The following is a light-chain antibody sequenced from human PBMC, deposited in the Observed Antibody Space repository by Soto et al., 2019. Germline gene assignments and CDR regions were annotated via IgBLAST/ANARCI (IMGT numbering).Light chain of an antibody. CDR1: SSDVGGYNY. J-gene: IGLJ3*02. Sequence: QSALTQPASVSGSPGQSITISCTGTSSDVGGYNYVSWYQQHPGKAPKLMIYEVSNRPSGVSNRLSGSKSGNTASLTISGLQAEDEADYYCSSYTGSNTPVVFGGGTKVTVL. CDR2: EVS. V-gene: IGLV2-14*01. CDR3: SSYTGSNTPVV.